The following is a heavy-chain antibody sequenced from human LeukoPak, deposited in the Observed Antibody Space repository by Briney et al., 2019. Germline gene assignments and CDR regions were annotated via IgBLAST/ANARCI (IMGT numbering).Heavy chain of an antibody. V-gene: IGHV3-21*01. CDR1: GFTFSSYS. Sequence: GSLRLSCAASGFTFSSYSMNWVRQAPGKGLEWVSSISSSSSYIYYADSVKGRFTISRDNAKNSLYLQMNSLRAEDTAVYYCARDIREEGTDAFDIWGQGTMVTVSS. D-gene: IGHD3-10*01. J-gene: IGHJ3*02. CDR2: ISSSSSYI. CDR3: ARDIREEGTDAFDI.